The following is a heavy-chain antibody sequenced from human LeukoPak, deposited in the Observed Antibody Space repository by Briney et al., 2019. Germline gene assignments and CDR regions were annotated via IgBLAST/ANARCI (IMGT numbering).Heavy chain of an antibody. J-gene: IGHJ4*02. D-gene: IGHD2-2*01. CDR1: GFTFSSYA. CDR2: ISGSGGST. CDR3: AKNPGPSTLDSTLDY. V-gene: IGHV3-23*01. Sequence: PGGSLRLSCAASGFTFSSYAMSWVRQAPGKGLEWVSAISGSGGSTYYADSVKGRFTISRDNSKNTLYLQMNSLRAEDTAVYYCAKNPGPSTLDSTLDYWGQGTLVTVYS.